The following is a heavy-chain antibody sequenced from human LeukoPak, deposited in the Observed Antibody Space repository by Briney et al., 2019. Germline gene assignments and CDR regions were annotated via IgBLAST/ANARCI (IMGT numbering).Heavy chain of an antibody. V-gene: IGHV3-30*18. CDR1: GFTFSSYG. D-gene: IGHD3-16*01. CDR3: AKGRGTYFDY. J-gene: IGHJ4*02. Sequence: GGSLRLSCAASGFTFSSYGMHWVRQAPDKGLEWVAVISYDGSNKYNADSVKGRFTISRDNSKNTLYLQMNSLRAEDTAVYYCAKGRGTYFDYWGQGTLVTVSS. CDR2: ISYDGSNK.